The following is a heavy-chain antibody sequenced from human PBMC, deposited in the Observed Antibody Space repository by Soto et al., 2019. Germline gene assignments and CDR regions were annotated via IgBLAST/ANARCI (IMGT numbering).Heavy chain of an antibody. Sequence: GGSLRLSCAASGFTFSDYYMSWIRQAPGKGLEWVSYISSSGSTIYYADSVKGRFTISRDNAKNSLYLQMNSLRAEDTAVYYCARDQWGLDYGDYVWYFDLWGRGTLVTVSS. V-gene: IGHV3-11*01. CDR1: GFTFSDYY. J-gene: IGHJ2*01. CDR2: ISSSGSTI. CDR3: ARDQWGLDYGDYVWYFDL. D-gene: IGHD4-17*01.